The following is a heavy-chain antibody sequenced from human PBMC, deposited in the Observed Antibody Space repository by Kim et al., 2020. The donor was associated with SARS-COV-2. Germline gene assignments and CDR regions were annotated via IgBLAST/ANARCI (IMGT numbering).Heavy chain of an antibody. D-gene: IGHD6-19*01. V-gene: IGHV3-64D*09. CDR1: GFTFSSYA. Sequence: GGSLRLACSASGFTFSSYAMHWVRQAPGKGLEYVSAISSNGGSTYYADSVKGRFTISRDNSKNTLYLQMSSLRAEDTAVYYCVKEPYSSGPKWYYYYGMDVWGQGTTVTVSS. CDR2: ISSNGGST. CDR3: VKEPYSSGPKWYYYYGMDV. J-gene: IGHJ6*02.